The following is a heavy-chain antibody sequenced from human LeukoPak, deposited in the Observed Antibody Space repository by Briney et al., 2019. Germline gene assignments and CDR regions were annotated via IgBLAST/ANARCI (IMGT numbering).Heavy chain of an antibody. D-gene: IGHD2-2*01. CDR2: IYSGGST. Sequence: GGSLRLSCAASGFTVSSNYMSWVRQAPGKGLEWVSVIYSGGSTYYADSVKGRFTISGDNSKNTLYLQMNSLRAEDTAVYYCARDGRYCSSTSCLDYWGQGTLVTVSS. J-gene: IGHJ4*02. CDR3: ARDGRYCSSTSCLDY. V-gene: IGHV3-53*01. CDR1: GFTVSSNY.